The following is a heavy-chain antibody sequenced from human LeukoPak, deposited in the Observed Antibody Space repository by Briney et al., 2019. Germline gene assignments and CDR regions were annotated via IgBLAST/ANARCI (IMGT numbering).Heavy chain of an antibody. CDR3: ARDHRPEIQYYYMDV. V-gene: IGHV3-33*01. D-gene: IGHD1-14*01. CDR1: GFSLSNYG. CDR2: LLYDGNTK. Sequence: GWSLRLSCAASGFSLSNYGMHWVRQAPGKGLEWVAALLYDGNTKHYADSVKGRFTISRDISKNTFYLQMNSLTAEDTAVYYCARDHRPEIQYYYMDVWGKGTTVAVSS. J-gene: IGHJ6*03.